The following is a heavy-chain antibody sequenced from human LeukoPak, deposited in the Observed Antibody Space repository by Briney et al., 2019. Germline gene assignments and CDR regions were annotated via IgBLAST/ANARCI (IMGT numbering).Heavy chain of an antibody. V-gene: IGHV1-18*01. CDR2: ISGYNGNT. D-gene: IGHD3-16*01. CDR1: GYTFNIYG. Sequence: GASVKVSCKASGYTFNIYGINWVRQAPGQGLEWMGWISGYNGNTKYAQKFQGRVTMTTDTSTSTAYMELRSLRSDDTAVYYCARDVQLGLNWFDPWGQGTLVTVSS. J-gene: IGHJ5*02. CDR3: ARDVQLGLNWFDP.